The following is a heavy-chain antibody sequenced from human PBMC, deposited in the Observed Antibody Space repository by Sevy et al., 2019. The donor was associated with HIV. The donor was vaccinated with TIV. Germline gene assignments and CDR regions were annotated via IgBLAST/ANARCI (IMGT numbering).Heavy chain of an antibody. J-gene: IGHJ6*03. Sequence: GGSLRLSCAASGFTFSSYEMNWVRQAPGKGLEWVSYISSSGSTIYYADSVKGRFTISRDNSNNTMYLHMNSLRAEDTAIYYCARGAHGYYYYMDVWGKGTTVTVSS. CDR1: GFTFSSYE. CDR3: ARGAHGYYYYMDV. V-gene: IGHV3-48*03. D-gene: IGHD3-10*01. CDR2: ISSSGSTI.